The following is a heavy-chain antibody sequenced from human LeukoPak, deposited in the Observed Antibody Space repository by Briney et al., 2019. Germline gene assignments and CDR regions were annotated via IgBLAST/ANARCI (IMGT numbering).Heavy chain of an antibody. V-gene: IGHV3-30*02. J-gene: IGHJ4*02. CDR3: AKGGCSSATCYVNS. D-gene: IGHD2-2*01. Sequence: DSVKGRFSISRDNSKNTLYLQMNSLKADDTAVYSCAKGGCSSATCYVNSWGQGTLVTVSS.